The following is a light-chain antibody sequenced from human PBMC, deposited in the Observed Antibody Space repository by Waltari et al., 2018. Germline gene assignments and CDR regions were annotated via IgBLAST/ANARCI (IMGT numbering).Light chain of an antibody. CDR3: HEYEYLPPGT. V-gene: IGKV3-15*01. CDR1: QSVRTN. Sequence: EIVMTQSPATLTVSPGDRATLSCRASQSVRTNLAWFQQKPGQPPRLLISGASTSATGIPTRFSGSVSGTQFTLTITGLQSEDFSVYYCHEYEYLPPGTFGPGTKVEIK. CDR2: GAS. J-gene: IGKJ3*01.